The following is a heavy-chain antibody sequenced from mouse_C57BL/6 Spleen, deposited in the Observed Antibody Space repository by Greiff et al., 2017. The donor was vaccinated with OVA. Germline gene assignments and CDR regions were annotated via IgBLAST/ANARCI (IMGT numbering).Heavy chain of an antibody. CDR3: ARSYYYPNYFDY. CDR1: GFTFSDYG. V-gene: IGHV5-17*01. D-gene: IGHD1-1*02. CDR2: ISSGSSTS. Sequence: EVMLVESGGGLVKPGGSLKLSCAASGFTFSDYGMHWVRQAPEKGLEWVAYISSGSSTSYYADTVKGRFTISRDNAKNTLFLQMTSLRSEDTAMYYCARSYYYPNYFDYWGQGTTLTVSS. J-gene: IGHJ2*01.